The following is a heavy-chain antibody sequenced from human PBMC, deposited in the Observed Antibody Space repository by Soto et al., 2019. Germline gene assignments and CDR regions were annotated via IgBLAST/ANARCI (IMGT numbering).Heavy chain of an antibody. Sequence: SETLSLTCAVSGGSISSDGYSWSWIRQPPGKGLEWIGYIYHSGSTYYNPSLKSRVTISVDRSKKQFSLKLSTVTAADTAVYYCARGPYCSGGSCLYYFDYWDQGSLVTVSS. V-gene: IGHV4-30-2*01. J-gene: IGHJ4*02. CDR1: GGSISSDGYS. CDR3: ARGPYCSGGSCLYYFDY. D-gene: IGHD2-15*01. CDR2: IYHSGST.